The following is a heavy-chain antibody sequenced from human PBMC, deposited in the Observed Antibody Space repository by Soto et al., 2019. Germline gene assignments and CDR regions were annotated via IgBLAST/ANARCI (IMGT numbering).Heavy chain of an antibody. J-gene: IGHJ6*02. V-gene: IGHV4-59*01. CDR2: IYYSGST. CDR1: GGSISSYY. Sequence: PSETLSLTCTVSGGSISSYYWSWIRQPPGKGLEWIGYIYYSGSTNYNPSLKSRVTISVDTSKNQFSLKLSSVTAADTAVYYCAREPTPIWFGESSGMDVWGQGTTVTVSS. CDR3: AREPTPIWFGESSGMDV. D-gene: IGHD3-10*01.